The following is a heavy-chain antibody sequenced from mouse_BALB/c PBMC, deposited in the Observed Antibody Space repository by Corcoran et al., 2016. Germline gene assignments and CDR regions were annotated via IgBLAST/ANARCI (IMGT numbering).Heavy chain of an antibody. CDR1: GYSITSGYY. V-gene: IGHV3-6*02. CDR2: ISYDGSN. CDR3: ARDRVRYDY. J-gene: IGHJ4*01. Sequence: DVQLQESGPGLVKPSQSLSLTCSVTGYSITSGYYWNWIRQFPGNKLEWMGYISYDGSNNYNPSLKNRISINRDTSKNQFFLKLNSVTTEDTATYYCARDRVRYDYWGQGTSVTVSS. D-gene: IGHD1-1*01.